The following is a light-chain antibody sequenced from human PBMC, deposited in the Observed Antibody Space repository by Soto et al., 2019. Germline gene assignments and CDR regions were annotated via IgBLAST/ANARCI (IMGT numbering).Light chain of an antibody. CDR2: GGS. CDR1: QNIHSF. CDR3: QQSYS. Sequence: DIQMTQSPSSLAASVGERVTITCRASQNIHSFLNWYQQKPGKAPQVLIYGGSALQSGVPSRFSGSGSGTDFTLTISSLQPEDFATYYCQQSYSLGQGTKLEIK. J-gene: IGKJ2*01. V-gene: IGKV1-39*01.